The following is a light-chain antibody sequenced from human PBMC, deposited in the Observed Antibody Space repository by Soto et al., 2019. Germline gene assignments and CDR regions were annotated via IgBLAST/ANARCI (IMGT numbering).Light chain of an antibody. CDR1: SSNIGAGYD. CDR2: GNS. V-gene: IGLV1-40*01. CDR3: QSYDSSLSGWV. J-gene: IGLJ3*02. Sequence: QSVLTQPPSVSGAPGQRVTISCTGSSSNIGAGYDVHWYQQRPGTAHKLLIYGNSNRPSGVPDRFSGSKSGTSASLAITGLQAEDEADYYCQSYDSSLSGWVFGGGTKLTV.